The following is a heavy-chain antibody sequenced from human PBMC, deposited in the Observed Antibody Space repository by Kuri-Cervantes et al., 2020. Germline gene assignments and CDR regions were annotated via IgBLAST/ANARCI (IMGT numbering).Heavy chain of an antibody. J-gene: IGHJ4*02. CDR2: INEDGSAK. CDR3: ARDPAFSAFDY. Sequence: GESLKISCAASGFTFSTYWMTWVRQTPEKGLEFVANINEDGSAKNYLDSMKGRLTISRDNARNSLYLQMNSLRADNMAVYYCARDPAFSAFDYWGRGTQVTVSS. V-gene: IGHV3-7*04. CDR1: GFTFSTYW. D-gene: IGHD3-3*02.